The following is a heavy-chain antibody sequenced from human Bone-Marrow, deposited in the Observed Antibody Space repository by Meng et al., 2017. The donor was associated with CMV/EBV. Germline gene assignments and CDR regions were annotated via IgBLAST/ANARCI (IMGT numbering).Heavy chain of an antibody. D-gene: IGHD3-10*01. V-gene: IGHV3-9*01. J-gene: IGHJ2*01. CDR3: AKDVYYYGSGSTGCFDL. CDR2: ISWNSGSI. Sequence: GGSLRLSCAASGFTFDDYAMHWVRQAPGKGLEGVSGISWNSGSIGNADSVKGRFTISRDNAKNSLYLQMNSLRAEDTALYYCAKDVYYYGSGSTGCFDLWGRGTLVTVSS. CDR1: GFTFDDYA.